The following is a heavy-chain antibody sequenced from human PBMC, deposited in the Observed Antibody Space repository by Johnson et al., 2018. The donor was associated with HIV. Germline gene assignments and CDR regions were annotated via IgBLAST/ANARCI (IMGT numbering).Heavy chain of an antibody. Sequence: VQLVESGGGLVQPGGSLRLSCAASGFTFSSYWMHWVRQAPGKGLVWVSRINSDGSSTSYADSVKGRFTISRDSAKNSLYLQMNSLRAEDTALDYCAKPETGELSDAFDIWGQGTMVTVSS. V-gene: IGHV3-74*01. CDR1: GFTFSSYW. J-gene: IGHJ3*02. CDR3: AKPETGELSDAFDI. CDR2: INSDGSST. D-gene: IGHD7-27*01.